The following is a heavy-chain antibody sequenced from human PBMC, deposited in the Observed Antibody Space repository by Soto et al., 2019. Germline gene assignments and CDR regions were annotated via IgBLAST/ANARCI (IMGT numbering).Heavy chain of an antibody. CDR2: ISPGSRYP. V-gene: IGHV3-11*06. J-gene: IGHJ5*02. Sequence: GSLRLSCAGSGFTFGDSYMSWIRQAPGKGLEWLSYISPGSRYPAYADSVKGRFTISRDNARRSLFLQMTSLTAEDTAMYYCVRGGGGGLLDPWGQGTMVTVSS. D-gene: IGHD2-15*01. CDR1: GFTFGDSY. CDR3: VRGGGGGLLDP.